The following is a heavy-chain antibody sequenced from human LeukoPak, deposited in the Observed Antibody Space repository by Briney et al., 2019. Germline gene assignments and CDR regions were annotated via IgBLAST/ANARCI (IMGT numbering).Heavy chain of an antibody. CDR1: GFTFSTYW. V-gene: IGHV3-74*01. CDR2: INSDGSNT. Sequence: GGSLTLSCAASGFTFSTYWMHWVRQAPGKGLVWVSRINSDGSNTNYADSVKGRFTISRDNAKSTLYLQMDSLRAEDTAVYYCVQEINRGDRRYFDYWGQGTLVTVSS. D-gene: IGHD1-14*01. J-gene: IGHJ4*02. CDR3: VQEINRGDRRYFDY.